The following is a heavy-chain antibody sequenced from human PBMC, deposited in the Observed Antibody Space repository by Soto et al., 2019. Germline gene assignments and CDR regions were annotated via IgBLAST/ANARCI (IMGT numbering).Heavy chain of an antibody. CDR1: GGSISSGDYY. J-gene: IGHJ4*02. CDR2: IYYSGST. V-gene: IGHV4-30-4*01. Sequence: SETLSLTCTVSGGSISSGDYYWSWIRQPPGKGLEWIGYIYYSGSTYYNPSLKSRVTISVDTSKNQFSLKLSSVTAADTAVYYCASDMVRGVRSLDYWGQGALVTVSS. D-gene: IGHD3-10*01. CDR3: ASDMVRGVRSLDY.